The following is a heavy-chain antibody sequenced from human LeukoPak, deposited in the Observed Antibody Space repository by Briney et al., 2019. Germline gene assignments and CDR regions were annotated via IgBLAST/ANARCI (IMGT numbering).Heavy chain of an antibody. CDR3: AKASGGNVVY. CDR1: GFTSSSNT. D-gene: IGHD4-23*01. J-gene: IGHJ4*02. V-gene: IGHV3-23*01. Sequence: GGSLRLSCAASGFTSSSNTMSWVRQAPGKGLEWVSVISGSGGNTYYADSVKGRFTISRDNSKNTLYLQMNSLRPEDTAVYYCAKASGGNVVYWGQGTLVTVSS. CDR2: ISGSGGNT.